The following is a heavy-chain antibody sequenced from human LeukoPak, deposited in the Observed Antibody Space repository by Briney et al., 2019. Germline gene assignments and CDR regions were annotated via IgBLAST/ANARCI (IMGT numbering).Heavy chain of an antibody. CDR3: VRDEGGGDGYRVDAFDI. Sequence: PGGSLRLSCAASGFTFSTYEMNWVRQAPGKGLEWVSFISSSATTIYYADSVKGRFTISRDNAKNSLYLQMNSLRAEDTAVYYCVRDEGGGDGYRVDAFDIWGQGTMVTVSS. CDR1: GFTFSTYE. J-gene: IGHJ3*02. V-gene: IGHV3-48*03. CDR2: ISSSATTI. D-gene: IGHD5-24*01.